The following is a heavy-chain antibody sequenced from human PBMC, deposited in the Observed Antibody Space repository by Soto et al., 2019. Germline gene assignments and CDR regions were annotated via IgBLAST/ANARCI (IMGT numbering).Heavy chain of an antibody. D-gene: IGHD2-15*01. Sequence: ASETLSLTCTVSGGSISSYYWSWIRQPPGKGLEWIGYIYYSGSTNYNPSLKSRVTISVDTSKNQFSLKLSSVTAADTAVYYCARVVRYYYYYYMDVWGKGTTVTVSS. V-gene: IGHV4-59*08. CDR3: ARVVRYYYYYYMDV. CDR2: IYYSGST. CDR1: GGSISSYY. J-gene: IGHJ6*03.